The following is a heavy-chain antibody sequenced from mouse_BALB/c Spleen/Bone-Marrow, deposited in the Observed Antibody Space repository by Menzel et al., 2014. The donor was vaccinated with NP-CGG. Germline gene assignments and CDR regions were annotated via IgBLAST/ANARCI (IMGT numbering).Heavy chain of an antibody. CDR1: GFSLTNYG. J-gene: IGHJ3*01. V-gene: IGHV2-5*01. Sequence: QSSQSLSITCTVSGFSLTNYGIYWVRQSPGKGLEWLGVIWRGGTTDYNAAFMSRLSITKDNSKSQVFFKMNSLQADDTAIYYCAKGHYGSSPFAYWGQGTLVTVSA. CDR2: IWRGGTT. D-gene: IGHD1-1*01. CDR3: AKGHYGSSPFAY.